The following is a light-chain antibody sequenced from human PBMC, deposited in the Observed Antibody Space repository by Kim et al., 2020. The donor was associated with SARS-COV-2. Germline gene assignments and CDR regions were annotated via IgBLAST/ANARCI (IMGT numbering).Light chain of an antibody. CDR2: GNS. J-gene: IGLJ2*01. CDR1: SSNIGAGYD. Sequence: QSVLTQPPSVPGAPGQRVTISCTGSSSNIGAGYDVHWYQQLPGTAPKLLIYGNSNRPSGVPDRFSGSKSGTSASLAITGLQAEDEADYYCQSYDSSLSGDVVFGGGTQLTVL. V-gene: IGLV1-40*01. CDR3: QSYDSSLSGDVV.